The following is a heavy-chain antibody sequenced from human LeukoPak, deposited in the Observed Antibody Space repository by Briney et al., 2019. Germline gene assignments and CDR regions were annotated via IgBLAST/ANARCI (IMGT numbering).Heavy chain of an antibody. CDR2: INPSGGST. Sequence: GASVRVSCKASGYTFTSYYMHWVRQAPGQGLEWMGRINPSGGSTSYARKFQGRVTMTRDMSTSTVYMELSSLRSEDTAVSYCASDLTTLWFGELPSNWFDPWGQGTLVTVSS. J-gene: IGHJ5*02. V-gene: IGHV1-46*01. D-gene: IGHD3-10*01. CDR1: GYTFTSYY. CDR3: ASDLTTLWFGELPSNWFDP.